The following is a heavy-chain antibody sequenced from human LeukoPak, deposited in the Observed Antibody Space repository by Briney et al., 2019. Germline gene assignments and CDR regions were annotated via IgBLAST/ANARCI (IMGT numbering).Heavy chain of an antibody. CDR1: GFTFSSYA. J-gene: IGHJ4*02. CDR3: ARDEARGYDFRPQDH. Sequence: GGSLRLSCAASGFTFSSYAMSWVRQAPGKGLEWVSSISSSRYTFYVDSVKGRFTISRDNAKNSLYLQMNSLRVEDTAVYYCARDEARGYDFRPQDHWGQGTLVSVSS. CDR2: ISSSRYT. V-gene: IGHV3-21*01. D-gene: IGHD3-3*01.